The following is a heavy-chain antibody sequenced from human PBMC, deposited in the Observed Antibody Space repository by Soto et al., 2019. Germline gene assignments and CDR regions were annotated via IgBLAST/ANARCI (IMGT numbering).Heavy chain of an antibody. J-gene: IGHJ4*02. V-gene: IGHV4-31*03. CDR1: GGSISSGGYY. CDR2: IYYSGST. CDR3: ARAHRGCTNGVCYGFGGYYDR. D-gene: IGHD2-8*01. Sequence: SETLSLTCTVSGGSISSGGYYWSWIRQHPGKGLEWIGYIYYSGSTYYNPSLKSRVTISVDTSKNQFSLKLSSVTAADTAVYYCARAHRGCTNGVCYGFGGYYDRWGQGTLVTVSS.